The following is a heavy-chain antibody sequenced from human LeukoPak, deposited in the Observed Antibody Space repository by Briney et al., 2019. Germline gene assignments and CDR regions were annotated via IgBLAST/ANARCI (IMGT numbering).Heavy chain of an antibody. CDR1: GFTFSSYG. CDR2: ISYDGSNK. CDR3: AKGYCSNTSCYYYYYMDV. Sequence: GGSLRLSCAASGFTFSSYGMHWVRQAPGKGLEWVAVISYDGSNKYYADSVKGRFTISRDNSKNTLYLQMNSLRAEDTAVYYCAKGYCSNTSCYYYYYMDVWGKGTTVTVSS. V-gene: IGHV3-30*18. D-gene: IGHD2-2*01. J-gene: IGHJ6*03.